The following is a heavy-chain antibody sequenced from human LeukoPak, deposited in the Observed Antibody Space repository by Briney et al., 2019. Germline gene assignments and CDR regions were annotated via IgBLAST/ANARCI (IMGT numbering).Heavy chain of an antibody. Sequence: TGGSLRLSCAASGFTFSSYSMNWVRQAPGKGLEWVSYISSSSSTIYYADSVKGRFTISRDNAKNSLYLQMNSLGAEDTAVYYCARRGAGGSYRAFDIWGQGTMVTVSS. J-gene: IGHJ3*02. CDR1: GFTFSSYS. D-gene: IGHD1-26*01. CDR2: ISSSSSTI. V-gene: IGHV3-48*04. CDR3: ARRGAGGSYRAFDI.